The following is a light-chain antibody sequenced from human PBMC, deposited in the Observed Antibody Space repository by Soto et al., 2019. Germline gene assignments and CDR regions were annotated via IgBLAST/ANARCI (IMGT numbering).Light chain of an antibody. CDR3: QQLSYYPRT. CDR2: AAS. V-gene: IGKV1-9*01. J-gene: IGKJ2*01. Sequence: IQMTQSPSSLSATVGDRVTITCRASQDVSSYLVWYQQKPGKAPELLIYAASTLQSEVPLRFSGSGSGTEFTLTISSLQPEDFATYYCQQLSYYPRTFGQGTKLEIK. CDR1: QDVSSY.